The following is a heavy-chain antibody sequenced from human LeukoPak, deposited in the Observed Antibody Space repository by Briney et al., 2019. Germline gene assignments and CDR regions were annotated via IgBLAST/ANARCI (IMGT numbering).Heavy chain of an antibody. CDR1: GGSISSGGYS. CDR2: IYHSGST. J-gene: IGHJ4*02. Sequence: SQTLSLTCAVSGGSISSGGYSWSWIRQPPGKGLEWIGYIYHSGSTYYNPSLKSRVTISVDRSKNQFSLKLSSVTAADTAVYYCARGPRGIAAADYWGQGTLVTVSS. D-gene: IGHD6-13*01. V-gene: IGHV4-30-2*01. CDR3: ARGPRGIAAADY.